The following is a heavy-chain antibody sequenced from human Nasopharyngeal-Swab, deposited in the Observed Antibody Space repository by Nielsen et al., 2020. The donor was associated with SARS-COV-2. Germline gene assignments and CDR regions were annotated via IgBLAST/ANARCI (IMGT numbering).Heavy chain of an antibody. D-gene: IGHD2-2*01. V-gene: IGHV6-1*01. CDR1: GDSVSNDRVA. CDR3: ARDLGGGYCTTTNCPGS. Sequence: SQTLSLTCAISGDSVSNDRVAWNWIRQSPSSGLEWLGRTYYRSEWYNDYAVSVKSRITIKPDPSTNQFSLQLNSVTPEDTALYYCARDLGGGYCTTTNCPGSWGQGTLVTVSS. J-gene: IGHJ1*01. CDR2: TYYRSEWYN.